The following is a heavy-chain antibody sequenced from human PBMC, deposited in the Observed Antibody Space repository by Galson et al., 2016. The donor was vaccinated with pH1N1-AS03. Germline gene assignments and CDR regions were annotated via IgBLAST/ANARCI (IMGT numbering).Heavy chain of an antibody. CDR2: ITSSGGSGPTV. Sequence: SLRLSCAASGFTFSDYYMSWIRQAPGKGLEWISCITSSGGSGPTVYYADSVKGRFTISRDNAKNSLYLQMNSLRAGDRAVYYCARGWYHMWTGYLLVPFDFGGQGPLVTVSS. CDR3: ARGWYHMWTGYLLVPFDF. CDR1: GFTFSDYY. J-gene: IGHJ4*02. D-gene: IGHD3-9*01. V-gene: IGHV3-11*01.